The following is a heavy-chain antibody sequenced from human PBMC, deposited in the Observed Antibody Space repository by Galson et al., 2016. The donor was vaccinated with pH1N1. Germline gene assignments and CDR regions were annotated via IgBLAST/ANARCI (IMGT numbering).Heavy chain of an antibody. V-gene: IGHV5-51*03. CDR1: GSRFSTYW. Sequence: QSGAEVKKPGESLKVSCSGAGSRFSTYWIGWVRQMPGQGLEWMAIIYPNTSDTKYNPSFEGQVTISADRSIRTAYLQWSSLKASDTAIYYCARGRRDSAYNWNLPLVYWGQGTLVTVSS. D-gene: IGHD1-20*01. J-gene: IGHJ4*02. CDR3: ARGRRDSAYNWNLPLVY. CDR2: IYPNTSDT.